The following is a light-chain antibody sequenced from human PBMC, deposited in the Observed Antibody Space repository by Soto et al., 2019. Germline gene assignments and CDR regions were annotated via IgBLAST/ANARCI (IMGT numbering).Light chain of an antibody. CDR3: QQYNNWPLT. CDR2: DAS. V-gene: IGKV3-15*01. CDR1: QSISTN. J-gene: IGKJ4*01. Sequence: EIVMTQSPATLSVSPGERATLSCRPSQSISTNLAWYQQKRGQAPRLLMYDASTRATGIRARFSGGGSGTEFILTISSLQSEDFAVYYCQQYNNWPLTFGGGTKVEIK.